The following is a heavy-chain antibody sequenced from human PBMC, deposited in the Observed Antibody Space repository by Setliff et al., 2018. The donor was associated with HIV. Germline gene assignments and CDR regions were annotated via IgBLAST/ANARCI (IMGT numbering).Heavy chain of an antibody. Sequence: SCKASGYSFTAYYMHWVRQAPGKGLEWVSSLSGSGGSTYYADSVKGRFTISRDNSKNTLYLRMNSLRAEDTAVYYCAQAQTSVSGSYYQYLQHWGQGTLVTVSS. CDR2: LSGSGGST. D-gene: IGHD3-10*01. CDR3: AQAQTSVSGSYYQYLQH. J-gene: IGHJ1*01. V-gene: IGHV3-23*01. CDR1: GYSFTAYY.